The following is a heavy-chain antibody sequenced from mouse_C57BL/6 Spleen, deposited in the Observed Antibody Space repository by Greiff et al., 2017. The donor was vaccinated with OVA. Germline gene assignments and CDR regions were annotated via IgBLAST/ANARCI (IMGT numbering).Heavy chain of an antibody. CDR3: ASNSNYAMDY. CDR1: GYSITSGYY. CDR2: ISYDGSN. Sequence: ESGPGLVKPSQSLSLTCSVTGYSITSGYYWNWIRQFPGNKLEWMGYISYDGSNNYNPSLKNRISITRDTSKNQFFLKLNSVTTEDTATYYCASNSNYAMDYWGQGTSVTVSS. J-gene: IGHJ4*01. D-gene: IGHD2-5*01. V-gene: IGHV3-6*01.